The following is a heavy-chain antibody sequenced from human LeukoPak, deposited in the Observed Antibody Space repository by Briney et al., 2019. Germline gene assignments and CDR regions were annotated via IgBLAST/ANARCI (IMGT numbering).Heavy chain of an antibody. D-gene: IGHD3-10*02. V-gene: IGHV3-11*04. CDR2: ITNSGTSM. CDR3: AREARGNYYVFDF. Sequence: GGSLRLSCVASGFSFSDYYMSWVRQAPGRGLEWISYITNSGTSMNYADSVKGRSIISRDNSKKSLYLDMSSLRADDTAVYFCAREARGNYYVFDFWGHGTLVTVSS. CDR1: GFSFSDYY. J-gene: IGHJ4*01.